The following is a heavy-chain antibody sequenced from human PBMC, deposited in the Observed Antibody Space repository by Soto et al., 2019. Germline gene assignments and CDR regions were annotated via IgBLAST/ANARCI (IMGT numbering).Heavy chain of an antibody. Sequence: WGSLKLSCAASGFTFSSYAMSWVRQAPGKGLEWVSAISGSGGSTYYADSVKGRFTISRDNSKNTLYLQMDSLRAEDTAVYYCARKTDSIPSGGDVWGKGTAVTVSS. J-gene: IGHJ6*04. CDR3: ARKTDSIPSGGDV. V-gene: IGHV3-23*01. D-gene: IGHD3-10*01. CDR1: GFTFSSYA. CDR2: ISGSGGST.